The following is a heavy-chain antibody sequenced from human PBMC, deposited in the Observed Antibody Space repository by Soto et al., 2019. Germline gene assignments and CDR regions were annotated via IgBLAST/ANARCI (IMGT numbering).Heavy chain of an antibody. V-gene: IGHV1-46*01. J-gene: IGHJ5*02. Sequence: GASVKVSCKASGYTFTSYYMHWVRQAPGQGLEWMGIINPSGGSTSYAQKFQGRVAMTRDASTSTVYMELSSLRSEDTAVYYCARAGQRKNWFDPWGQGTLVTVSS. CDR2: INPSGGST. CDR3: ARAGQRKNWFDP. CDR1: GYTFTSYY.